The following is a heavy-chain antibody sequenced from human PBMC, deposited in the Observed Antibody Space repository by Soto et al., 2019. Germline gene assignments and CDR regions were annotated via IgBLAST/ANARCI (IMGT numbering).Heavy chain of an antibody. J-gene: IGHJ6*02. CDR1: GFTVSSNY. Sequence: EVQLVETGGGLIQPGGSLRLSCAASGFTVSSNYMSWVRQAPGKGLEWVSVIYSGGSTYYADSVKGRFTISRDNSKNTLYLQMNSLRAEDTAVYYCARESAGYGGGYYYYCGIDVWGQGTTVTVYS. CDR2: IYSGGST. CDR3: ARESAGYGGGYYYYCGIDV. D-gene: IGHD5-12*01. V-gene: IGHV3-53*02.